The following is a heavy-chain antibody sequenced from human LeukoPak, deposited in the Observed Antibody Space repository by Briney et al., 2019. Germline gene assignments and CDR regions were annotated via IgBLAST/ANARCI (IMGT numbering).Heavy chain of an antibody. D-gene: IGHD3-10*01. Sequence: PGRSLRLSCAASGFTFSSYAMDWVRQAPGKGLEWVAVISYDGRKKYHADSVKGRVTISRDNSKNTLYLQMNSLRAEDTAVYYCARDMEERGAFDIWGQGTMVTVSS. V-gene: IGHV3-30*04. CDR2: ISYDGRKK. CDR3: ARDMEERGAFDI. CDR1: GFTFSSYA. J-gene: IGHJ3*02.